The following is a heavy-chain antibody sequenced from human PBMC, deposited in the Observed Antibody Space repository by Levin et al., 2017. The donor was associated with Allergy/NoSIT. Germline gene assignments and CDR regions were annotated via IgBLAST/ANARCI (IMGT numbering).Heavy chain of an antibody. CDR2: IYWDDDK. CDR3: AHLLDRELLWFGEPRGPDAFDI. Sequence: SGPTLVKPTQTLTLTCTFSGFSLSTSGVGVGWIRQPPGKALEWLALIYWDDDKRYSPSLKSRLTITKDTSKNQVVLTMTNMDPVDTATYYCAHLLDRELLWFGEPRGPDAFDIWGQGTMVTVSS. J-gene: IGHJ3*02. CDR1: GFSLSTSGVG. D-gene: IGHD3-10*01. V-gene: IGHV2-5*02.